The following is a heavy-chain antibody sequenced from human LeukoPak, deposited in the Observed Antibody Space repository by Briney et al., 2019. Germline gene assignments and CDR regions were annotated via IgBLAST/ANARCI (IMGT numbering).Heavy chain of an antibody. D-gene: IGHD5-18*01. V-gene: IGHV3-30*18. CDR3: AKDYELWSARYYFDY. CDR2: ISYDGSNK. Sequence: GGSLRLSCAASGFTFSSYGMHWVRQAPGKGLEWVAVISYDGSNKYYADSVKGRFTISRDNSKNTLYLQMNSLRAEDTAVYYCAKDYELWSARYYFDYWGQGTLVTVSS. CDR1: GFTFSSYG. J-gene: IGHJ4*02.